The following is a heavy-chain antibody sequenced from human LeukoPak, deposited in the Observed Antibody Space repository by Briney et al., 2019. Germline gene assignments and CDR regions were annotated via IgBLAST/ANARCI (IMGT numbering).Heavy chain of an antibody. Sequence: SETLSLTCTVSGGSIGSGSYYWSWIRQPAGKGLEWIGRIYTSGSTNYNPSLKSRVTISVDTSKNQFSLKLSSVTVADTAVYYCARDVWFGAGRTFDYWGQGTLVTVSS. V-gene: IGHV4-61*02. D-gene: IGHD3-10*01. CDR3: ARDVWFGAGRTFDY. CDR2: IYTSGST. CDR1: GGSIGSGSYY. J-gene: IGHJ4*02.